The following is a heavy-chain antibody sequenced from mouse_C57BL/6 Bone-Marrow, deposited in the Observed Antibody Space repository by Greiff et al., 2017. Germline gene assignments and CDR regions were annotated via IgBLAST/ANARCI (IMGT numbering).Heavy chain of an antibody. D-gene: IGHD1-1*01. V-gene: IGHV1-47*01. CDR3: GKSDYYGSSSWFAY. CDR2: FHPYNDDT. Sequence: VQLQQSGAELVKPGASVKMSCKASGYTFTTYPIEWMKQNHGKSLEWIGNFHPYNDDTKYNEKFKGKATLTVEKSSSTVYLELSRLTSDDSAVYYCGKSDYYGSSSWFAYWGQGTLVAVSA. CDR1: GYTFTTYP. J-gene: IGHJ3*01.